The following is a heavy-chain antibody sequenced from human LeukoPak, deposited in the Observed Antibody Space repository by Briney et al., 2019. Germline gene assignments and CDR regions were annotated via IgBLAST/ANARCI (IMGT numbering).Heavy chain of an antibody. CDR3: ARGGTYYYGSEPNFDY. D-gene: IGHD3-10*01. J-gene: IGHJ4*02. CDR1: GGSISSGGYY. V-gene: IGHV4-30-4*01. Sequence: SQTLSLTCTVSGGSISSGGYYWSWIRQPPGKGLEWIGYIYYSGSTYYNPSLKSRVTISVDTSKNQFSLKLSSVTAADTAVYYCARGGTYYYGSEPNFDYWGQGTLVTVSS. CDR2: IYYSGST.